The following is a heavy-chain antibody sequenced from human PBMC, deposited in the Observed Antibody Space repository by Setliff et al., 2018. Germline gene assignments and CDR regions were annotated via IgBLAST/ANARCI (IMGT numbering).Heavy chain of an antibody. Sequence: GGSLRLSCAASGFTFSTYRMHWVRQAPGKGLEWVSYISATSANIQYADSVRGRFTVSRGNASNSLYLQMNSLRGDDTAVYYCASDPSYGSSLYYYMDVWGNGTTVTVSS. CDR2: ISATSANI. CDR3: ASDPSYGSSLYYYMDV. D-gene: IGHD6-19*01. V-gene: IGHV3-48*01. CDR1: GFTFSTYR. J-gene: IGHJ6*03.